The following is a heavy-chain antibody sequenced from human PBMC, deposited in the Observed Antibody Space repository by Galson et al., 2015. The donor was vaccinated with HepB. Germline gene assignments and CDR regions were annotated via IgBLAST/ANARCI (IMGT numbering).Heavy chain of an antibody. CDR2: ILYDGSKK. CDR3: AKDRFNYGDYVSYFFGLGV. J-gene: IGHJ6*02. CDR1: GFTFTNYG. D-gene: IGHD4-17*01. Sequence: SLRLSCAASGFTFTNYGMHWVRQAPGKGLEWVALILYDGSKKYYADSVKGRFSISRDTSKNTLFLQMNSLRAEDTAVYYCAKDRFNYGDYVSYFFGLGVWGQGTTVTVSS. V-gene: IGHV3-30*18.